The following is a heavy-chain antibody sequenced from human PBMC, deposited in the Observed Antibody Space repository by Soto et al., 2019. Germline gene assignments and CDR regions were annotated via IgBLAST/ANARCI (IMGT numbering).Heavy chain of an antibody. CDR3: ARQTLYYYDTSGYYPYFDY. CDR1: GFTFSSYA. D-gene: IGHD3-22*01. J-gene: IGHJ4*02. CDR2: IKQDGSEK. V-gene: IGHV3-7*03. Sequence: GGSLRLSCAASGFTFSSYAMSWVRQAPGKGLEWVANIKQDGSEKYYVVSVKGRFTISRDNAKNSLYLQMNSLRVEDTAVYYCARQTLYYYDTSGYYPYFDYWGQGTLVTVS.